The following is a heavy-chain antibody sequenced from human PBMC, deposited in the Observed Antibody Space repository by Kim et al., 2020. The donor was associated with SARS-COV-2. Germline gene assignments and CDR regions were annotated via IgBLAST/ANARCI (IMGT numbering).Heavy chain of an antibody. J-gene: IGHJ6*02. Sequence: SETLSLTCAVYGGSFSGYYWSWIRQPPGKGLEWIGEINHSGSTNYNPSLKSRVTISVDTSKNQFSLKLSSVTAADTAVYYCARIMLHYDILTGYSNYYYYGMDVWGQGTTVTVSS. D-gene: IGHD3-9*01. V-gene: IGHV4-34*01. CDR3: ARIMLHYDILTGYSNYYYYGMDV. CDR1: GGSFSGYY. CDR2: INHSGST.